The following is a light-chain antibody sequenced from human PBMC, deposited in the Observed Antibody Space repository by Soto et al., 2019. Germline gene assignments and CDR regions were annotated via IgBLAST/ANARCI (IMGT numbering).Light chain of an antibody. CDR1: QSVSSN. V-gene: IGKV3-15*01. J-gene: IGKJ3*01. CDR2: AAS. Sequence: EIVLTQSPATLSVSPGERATLSCRASQSVSSNLAWYQHKPGQAPRLLIYAASTRATGIPARFSGSGSGTDFTLTISSLQSEDFAVYYCHQYHHWPPPFTFGPGTKVDIK. CDR3: HQYHHWPPPFT.